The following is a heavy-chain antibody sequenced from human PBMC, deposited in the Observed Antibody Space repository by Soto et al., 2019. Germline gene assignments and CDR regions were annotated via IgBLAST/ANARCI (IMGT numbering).Heavy chain of an antibody. Sequence: AASVEVSCKASGYTFTSSYINWVRQASGQGLEWMGRMNPNSGNRVYPQRFQGRVTMSMNTSKSTAYMELSSLRSDDTAVYYCARAGYTDYYYYGMDVWGQGTTVTVSS. CDR2: MNPNSGNR. J-gene: IGHJ6*02. V-gene: IGHV1-8*01. D-gene: IGHD5-12*01. CDR3: ARAGYTDYYYYGMDV. CDR1: GYTFTSSY.